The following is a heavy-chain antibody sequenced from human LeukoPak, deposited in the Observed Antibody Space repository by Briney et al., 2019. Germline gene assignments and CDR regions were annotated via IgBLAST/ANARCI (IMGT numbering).Heavy chain of an antibody. CDR1: GVSISSYY. CDR2: IYTSGST. V-gene: IGHV4-4*07. J-gene: IGHJ6*03. D-gene: IGHD5-18*01. Sequence: SETLSPTCTVSGVSISSYYWTWIRQSAGKGLEWIGRIYTSGSTYYNPSLKSRVSMSVDTSKNQFSLKLSSVTAADTAVYYCARGRYSYGPQNYDYMDVWGKGTTVTISS. CDR3: ARGRYSYGPQNYDYMDV.